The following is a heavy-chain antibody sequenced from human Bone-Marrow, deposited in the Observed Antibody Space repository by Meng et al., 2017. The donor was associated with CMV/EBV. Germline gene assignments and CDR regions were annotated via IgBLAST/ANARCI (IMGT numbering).Heavy chain of an antibody. CDR1: GYSFTRYH. Sequence: ASVKVSCKASGYSFTRYHMHWVRQAPGQGLEWMGIINPSGGSTSYAQKFQGRVTMTRDTSTSTVYMELSSLRSEDTAVYYCARSGSYFHQFDYWGQGTLVTVSS. D-gene: IGHD1-26*01. V-gene: IGHV1-46*01. CDR3: ARSGSYFHQFDY. CDR2: INPSGGST. J-gene: IGHJ4*02.